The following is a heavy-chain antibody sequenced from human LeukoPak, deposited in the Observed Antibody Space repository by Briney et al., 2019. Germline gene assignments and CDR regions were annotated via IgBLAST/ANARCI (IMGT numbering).Heavy chain of an antibody. CDR3: ARPPSITNPYYGMDV. J-gene: IGHJ6*02. V-gene: IGHV3-21*01. Sequence: GGSLRLSCAASGFTFSSYSMNWVRQAPGKGLEWVSSISSGSTYIYYADSVKGRFTISRDNTKNSLYLQMNSLRAEDTAVYYCARPPSITNPYYGMDVWGQGTTVTVSS. CDR2: ISSGSTYI. CDR1: GFTFSSYS. D-gene: IGHD3-3*01.